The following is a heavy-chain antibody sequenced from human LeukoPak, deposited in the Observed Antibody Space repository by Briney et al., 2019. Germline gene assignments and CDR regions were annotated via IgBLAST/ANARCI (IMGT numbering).Heavy chain of an antibody. CDR1: GYTFTGYY. D-gene: IGHD3-22*01. Sequence: ASVKVSCKASGYTFTGYYMHWVRQAPGQGLEWMGWINPNSGGTNYAQKFQGRVTMTRDTSISTAYMELRSLRSDDTAVYYCAREGDYYDSSGYYPADYWGQGTLVTVSS. J-gene: IGHJ4*02. CDR2: INPNSGGT. CDR3: AREGDYYDSSGYYPADY. V-gene: IGHV1-2*02.